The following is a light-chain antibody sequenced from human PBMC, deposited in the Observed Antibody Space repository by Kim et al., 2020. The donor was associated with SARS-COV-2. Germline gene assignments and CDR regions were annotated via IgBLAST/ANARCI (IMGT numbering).Light chain of an antibody. J-gene: IGLJ3*02. CDR1: SSDFVTLHR. Sequence: GQTVSISCTATSSDFVTLHRVSWYRQSPGTAPKLLLYEVTNRPSGVPDRFSGSKSGNTASLTISGLQAEDEAHYFCSSFTPRRTWVFGGGTQLTVL. CDR2: EVT. CDR3: SSFTPRRTWV. V-gene: IGLV2-18*02.